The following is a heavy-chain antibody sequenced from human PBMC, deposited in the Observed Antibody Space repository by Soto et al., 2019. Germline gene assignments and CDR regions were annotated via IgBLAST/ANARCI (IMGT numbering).Heavy chain of an antibody. CDR1: GYTFNNYD. CDR3: ARETMITIGGDIEGLDY. J-gene: IGHJ4*02. V-gene: IGHV1-46*02. D-gene: IGHD3-16*02. CDR2: CNPRGRDT. Sequence: QVQLVQSGAEVKKPGASVKVSCEASGYTFNNYDMHWVRQAPGQGLEWMGICNPRGRDTIYGEKFQGRFRMCGSASTSTVYMELSSLRSEDTAVYYCARETMITIGGDIEGLDYWGQGTLVTVS.